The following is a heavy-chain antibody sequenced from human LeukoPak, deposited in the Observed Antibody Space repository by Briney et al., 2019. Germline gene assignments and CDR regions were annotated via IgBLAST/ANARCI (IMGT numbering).Heavy chain of an antibody. CDR1: GYTFTSYD. CDR2: MNPNSGNT. J-gene: IGHJ4*02. D-gene: IGHD3-16*02. V-gene: IGHV1-8*01. Sequence: ASVKVSCKASGYTFTSYDINWVRQATGQGLEWMGWMNPNSGNTGYAQKFQGRVTMTRNTSISTAYMELSSLRSEDTAVYYCARGRSYYDYVWGSYRSDWGQGTLVTVSS. CDR3: ARGRSYYDYVWGSYRSD.